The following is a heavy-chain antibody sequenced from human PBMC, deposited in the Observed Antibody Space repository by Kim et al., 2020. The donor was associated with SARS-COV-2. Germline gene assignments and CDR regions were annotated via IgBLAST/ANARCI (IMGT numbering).Heavy chain of an antibody. CDR1: GFTVDDYA. CDR2: ICWNSGSI. Sequence: GGSLRLSCAASGFTVDDYAMHWVRQAPGKGLEWVSGICWNSGSIGYADSVKGRFTISRDNAKNSLYLQMNSLRAEDTALYYCAKDIADYGEANYYMYVWGKGTTVTVSS. V-gene: IGHV3-9*01. D-gene: IGHD4-17*01. CDR3: AKDIADYGEANYYMYV. J-gene: IGHJ6*03.